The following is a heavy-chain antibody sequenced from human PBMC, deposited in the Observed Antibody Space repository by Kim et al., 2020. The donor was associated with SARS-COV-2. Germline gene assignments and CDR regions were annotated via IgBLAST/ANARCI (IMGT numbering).Heavy chain of an antibody. CDR3: AGGNALAY. D-gene: IGHD3-16*01. CDR2: DGSEK. V-gene: IGHV3-7*04. J-gene: IGHJ4*02. Sequence: DGSEKYYVDSVKGRFTISRDNAKNSLYLETNSRRAEDTAVYFCAGGNALAYWGQGTLVTVSS.